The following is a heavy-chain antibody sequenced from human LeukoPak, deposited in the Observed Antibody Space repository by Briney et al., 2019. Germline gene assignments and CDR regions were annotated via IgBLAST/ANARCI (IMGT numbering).Heavy chain of an antibody. Sequence: GGSLRLSCAASGFTFDDYGMTRVRQAPGKGLEWVSGINWIGGSTAYADSVKGRFTISRDNAKNSLYLQMNSLRAEDTALYYCARVRVVWDLDDAFDIWGQGTMVTVSS. V-gene: IGHV3-20*04. J-gene: IGHJ3*02. D-gene: IGHD1-26*01. CDR2: INWIGGST. CDR1: GFTFDDYG. CDR3: ARVRVVWDLDDAFDI.